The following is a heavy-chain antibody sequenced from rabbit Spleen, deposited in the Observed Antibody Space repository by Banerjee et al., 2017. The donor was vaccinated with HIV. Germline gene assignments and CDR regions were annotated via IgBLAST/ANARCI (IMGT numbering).Heavy chain of an antibody. CDR2: IYTDSGSA. Sequence: QSLEESGGGLVKPGGTLTLTCTASGIDFSTNYYMCWVRQAPGKGLEWIGCIYTDSGSAYYASWAKGRFTISKTSSTTVTLQMTSLTAADTATYFCARGSATMTMVITGFYFDLWGPGTLVTVS. D-gene: IGHD2-1*01. J-gene: IGHJ4*01. CDR3: ARGSATMTMVITGFYFDL. CDR1: GIDFSTNYY. V-gene: IGHV1S40*01.